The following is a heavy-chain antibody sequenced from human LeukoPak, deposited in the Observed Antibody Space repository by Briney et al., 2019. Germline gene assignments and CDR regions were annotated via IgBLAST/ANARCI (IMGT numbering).Heavy chain of an antibody. J-gene: IGHJ4*02. CDR1: GYTFTSYD. V-gene: IGHV1-8*01. CDR3: AIRTPVDIVATLGERVKKGLDY. Sequence: ASVKVSCKASGYTFTSYDINWLRQAPGQGLEWMGWMNPNSGNTGYAQKFQARVTIPRNTSMSTAYMELSSLRSEDTAVYYCAIRTPVDIVATLGERVKKGLDYWGQGTLVTVSS. CDR2: MNPNSGNT. D-gene: IGHD5-12*01.